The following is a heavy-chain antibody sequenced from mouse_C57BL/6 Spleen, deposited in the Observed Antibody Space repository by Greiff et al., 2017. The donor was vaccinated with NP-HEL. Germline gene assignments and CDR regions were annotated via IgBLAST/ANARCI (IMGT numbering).Heavy chain of an antibody. J-gene: IGHJ3*01. V-gene: IGHV5-4*01. Sequence: EVHLVESGGGLVKPGGSLKLSCAASGFTFSSYAMSWVRQTPEKRLEWVATISDGGSYTYYPDNVKGRFTISRDKAKNNLYLQMSHLKSEDTAMYYCARDNDWFAYWGQGTLVTVSA. CDR1: GFTFSSYA. CDR3: ARDNDWFAY. CDR2: ISDGGSYT.